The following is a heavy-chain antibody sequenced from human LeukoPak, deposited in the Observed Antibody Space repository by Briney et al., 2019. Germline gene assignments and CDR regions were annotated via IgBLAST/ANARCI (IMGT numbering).Heavy chain of an antibody. V-gene: IGHV3-48*03. Sequence: PGGSLRLSCAASGFTFRSSEMNWVRQAPGKGLEWVSYISSSGSTIYYADSVKGRFTISRDNAKNSLYLQMNSLRAEDTAVYYCARFSSLWFDRWGQGTLVTVSS. CDR2: ISSSGSTI. J-gene: IGHJ5*02. CDR1: GFTFRSSE. CDR3: ARFSSLWFDR. D-gene: IGHD2-2*01.